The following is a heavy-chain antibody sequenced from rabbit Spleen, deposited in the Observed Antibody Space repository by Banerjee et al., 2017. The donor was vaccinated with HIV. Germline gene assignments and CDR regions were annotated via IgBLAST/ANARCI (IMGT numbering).Heavy chain of an antibody. V-gene: IGHV1S40*01. Sequence: QSLEESGGDLVKPGASLTLTCTASGFSFSSYYMCWVRQAPGKGLEWIACIYADSGSTYYASWAKGRFTISKTSSTTLTLQMTSLTAADTATYFCARHTGGGVTAMTLWGPGTLVTVS. D-gene: IGHD3-1*01. CDR1: GFSFSSYY. J-gene: IGHJ4*01. CDR3: ARHTGGGVTAMTL. CDR2: IYADSGST.